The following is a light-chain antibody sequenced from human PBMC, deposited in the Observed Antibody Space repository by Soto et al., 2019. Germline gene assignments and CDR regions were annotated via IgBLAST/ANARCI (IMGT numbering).Light chain of an antibody. CDR3: QQYSTNLYT. CDR1: QSISSW. Sequence: DIQMTQSPSTLSASVGDRVTITCRASQSISSWLAWYQQKPGKAPNLLIYDASSLESGVPSRFSGSGSGTEFTLTISSLQPDDFSSYYCQQYSTNLYTFGQCTKLEIK. J-gene: IGKJ2*01. CDR2: DAS. V-gene: IGKV1-5*01.